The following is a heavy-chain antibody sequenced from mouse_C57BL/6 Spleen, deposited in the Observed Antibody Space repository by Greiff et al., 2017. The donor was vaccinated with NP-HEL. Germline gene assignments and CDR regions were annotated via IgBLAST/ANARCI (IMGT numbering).Heavy chain of an antibody. Sequence: VQLQQSGAELVRPGASVTLSCKASGYTFTDYEMHWVKQTPVHGLEWIGAIDPETGGTAYNQKFKGKAILTADKSSSTAYMELRSLTSEDSAVYYRTRSNYGWYFDVRGTGTTVTVSS. J-gene: IGHJ1*03. CDR2: IDPETGGT. D-gene: IGHD2-5*01. CDR1: GYTFTDYE. V-gene: IGHV1-15*01. CDR3: TRSNYGWYFDV.